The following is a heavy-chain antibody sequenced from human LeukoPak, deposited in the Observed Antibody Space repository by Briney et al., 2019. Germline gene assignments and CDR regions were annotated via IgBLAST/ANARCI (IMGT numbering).Heavy chain of an antibody. CDR1: GGSICVHY. CDR2: ISHSGRT. CDR3: ARVFSDSSGYPFDN. J-gene: IGHJ4*02. D-gene: IGHD3-22*01. Sequence: PSETLSLTCIVSGGSICVHYWSGMRQPPGKRLDWFGHISHSGRTNYNPSLKSRVTISLDTSRTLFSLKLPSDTAADTAVYHCARVFSDSSGYPFDNWGQGTLVTVSS. V-gene: IGHV4-59*11.